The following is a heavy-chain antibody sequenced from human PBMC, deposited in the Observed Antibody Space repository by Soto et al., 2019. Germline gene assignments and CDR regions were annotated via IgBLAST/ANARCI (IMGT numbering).Heavy chain of an antibody. V-gene: IGHV4-59*08. Sequence: PSETLSLTCTVSGGSISSYYWSWIRQPPGKGLEWIGYNYYSGSTNYNPSLKSRVTISVDTSKDQFSLKLSSVTAADTAVYYCARLDPPLRSKWFGELVWWFDPWGQGTLVTVS. D-gene: IGHD3-10*01. J-gene: IGHJ5*02. CDR3: ARLDPPLRSKWFGELVWWFDP. CDR1: GGSISSYY. CDR2: NYYSGST.